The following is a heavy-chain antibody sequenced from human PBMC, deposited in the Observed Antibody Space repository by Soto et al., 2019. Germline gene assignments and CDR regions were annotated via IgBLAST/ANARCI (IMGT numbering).Heavy chain of an antibody. V-gene: IGHV1-18*01. Sequence: QVQLVQSGAEVKKPGASVKVSCKASGYTFTSYGISWVRQAPGQGLEWMGWISAYNGNTKYAQKFQGRVTMTPDTSTSTAYMEVRSLRSDDTAVYYCARDAAAGLNDYWGQGTLVTVSS. J-gene: IGHJ4*02. CDR2: ISAYNGNT. D-gene: IGHD6-13*01. CDR3: ARDAAAGLNDY. CDR1: GYTFTSYG.